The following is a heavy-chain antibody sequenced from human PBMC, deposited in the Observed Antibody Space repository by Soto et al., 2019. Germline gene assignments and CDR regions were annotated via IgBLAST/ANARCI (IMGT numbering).Heavy chain of an antibody. Sequence: PGGSLRLSCAASGFTFSSYGMHWVRQAPGKGLEWVAVISYDGSNKYYADSVKGRFTISRDNSKNTLYLQMNSLRAEDTAVYYCAKSKGTYSSSWETTAPDYWGQGTLVTVSS. J-gene: IGHJ4*02. V-gene: IGHV3-30*18. CDR1: GFTFSSYG. D-gene: IGHD6-13*01. CDR2: ISYDGSNK. CDR3: AKSKGTYSSSWETTAPDY.